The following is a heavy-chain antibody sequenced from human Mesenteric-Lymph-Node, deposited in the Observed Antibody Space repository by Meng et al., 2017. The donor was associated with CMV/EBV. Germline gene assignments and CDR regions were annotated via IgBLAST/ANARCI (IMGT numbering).Heavy chain of an antibody. V-gene: IGHV4-34*01. D-gene: IGHD4-23*01. Sequence: QVQLQQLGARLLKPSETLSLTCAVYGGSFSGYYWSWIRQPPGKGLEWIGEINHSGSTNYNPSLKSRVTISVDTSKNQFSLKLSSVTAADTAVYYCARHQRWLKSEGGFNYWGQGTLVTVSS. CDR1: GGSFSGYY. CDR2: INHSGST. J-gene: IGHJ4*02. CDR3: ARHQRWLKSEGGFNY.